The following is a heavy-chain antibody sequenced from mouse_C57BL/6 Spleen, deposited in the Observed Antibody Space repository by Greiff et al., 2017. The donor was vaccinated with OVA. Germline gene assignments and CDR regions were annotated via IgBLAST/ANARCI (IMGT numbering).Heavy chain of an antibody. J-gene: IGHJ4*01. CDR3: ARLGDYYGSSLYAMDY. Sequence: QVQLQQPGAELVKPGASVKMSCKASGYTFTSYWITWVKQRPGQGLEWIGDIYPGSGSTNYNEKFKSKATLTVDTSSSTAYMQLSSLTSEDAAVYYCARLGDYYGSSLYAMDYWGQGTSVTVSS. D-gene: IGHD1-1*01. V-gene: IGHV1-55*01. CDR2: IYPGSGST. CDR1: GYTFTSYW.